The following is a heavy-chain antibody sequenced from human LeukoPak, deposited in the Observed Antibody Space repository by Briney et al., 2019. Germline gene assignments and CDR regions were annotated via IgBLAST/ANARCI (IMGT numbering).Heavy chain of an antibody. D-gene: IGHD3-3*01. CDR3: ARGSADFWSGYNYYYYMDV. CDR2: INPSGGST. Sequence: ASVKVSCKASGYTFTSYYMHWVRQAPGQGLEWMGIINPSGGSTSYAQKFQGRVTMTRDMSTSTVYMELSSLRSEDTAVYYCARGSADFWSGYNYYYYMDVWGKGTTVTVSS. V-gene: IGHV1-46*01. J-gene: IGHJ6*03. CDR1: GYTFTSYY.